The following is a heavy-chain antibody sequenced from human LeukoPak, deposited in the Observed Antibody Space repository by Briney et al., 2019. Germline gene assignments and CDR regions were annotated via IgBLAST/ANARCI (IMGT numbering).Heavy chain of an antibody. V-gene: IGHV1-24*01. CDR1: GYTLTELS. CDR3: ATVRYYYDSSGYPMDYFQH. J-gene: IGHJ1*01. CDR2: FDPEDGET. D-gene: IGHD3-22*01. Sequence: VASVRVSCKVSGYTLTELSMHWVRQAPGKGGEGMGGFDPEDGETIYAQKFQGRVTMTEDTSTDTAYMELSSLRSEDTAVYYCATVRYYYDSSGYPMDYFQHWGQGTLVTVSS.